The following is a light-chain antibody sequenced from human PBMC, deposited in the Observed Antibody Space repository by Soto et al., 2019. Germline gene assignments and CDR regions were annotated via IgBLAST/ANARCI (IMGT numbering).Light chain of an antibody. Sequence: DIQMTQSPSSVSASIGDRVTITCRASQHISTWLVWYQQKPGKAPQLLIYAASSLQSGVPARFSGSGSGTDFTLTISSLQPEDSATYYCQQANSFPFTCGQGTRLEI. CDR2: AAS. V-gene: IGKV1-12*01. CDR3: QQANSFPFT. J-gene: IGKJ2*01. CDR1: QHISTW.